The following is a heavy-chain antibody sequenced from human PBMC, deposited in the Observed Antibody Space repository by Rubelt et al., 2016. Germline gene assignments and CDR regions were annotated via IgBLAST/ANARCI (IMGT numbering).Heavy chain of an antibody. D-gene: IGHD4-17*01. CDR3: ARALTRTLTTDPYHFDY. V-gene: IGHV1-8*01. CDR2: MNPNSGNT. J-gene: IGHJ4*02. CDR1: GYTFTSYD. Sequence: QVQLVQSGAEVKKPGASVKVSCKASGYTFTSYDINWVRQATGQGLEWMGWMNPNSGNTGYAQRFQGVVTMTRNTSISTAYMALSSLRYEDTAVYYCARALTRTLTTDPYHFDYWGQGTLVTVSS.